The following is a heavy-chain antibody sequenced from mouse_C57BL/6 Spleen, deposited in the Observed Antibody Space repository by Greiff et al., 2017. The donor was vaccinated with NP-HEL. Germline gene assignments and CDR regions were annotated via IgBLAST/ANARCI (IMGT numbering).Heavy chain of an antibody. CDR2: INPSNGGT. J-gene: IGHJ2*01. D-gene: IGHD2-3*01. Sequence: QVQLQQSGTELVKPGASVKLSCKASGYTFTSYWMHWVKQRPGQGLEWIGNINPSNGGTNYNEKFKSKATLTVDKSSSTAYMQLSSLTSEDSAVYYCARGWLPRGYYFDYWGQGTTLTVSS. CDR1: GYTFTSYW. CDR3: ARGWLPRGYYFDY. V-gene: IGHV1-53*01.